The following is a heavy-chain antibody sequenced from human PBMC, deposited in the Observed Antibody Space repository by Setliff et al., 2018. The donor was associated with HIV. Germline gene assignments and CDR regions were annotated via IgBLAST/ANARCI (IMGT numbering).Heavy chain of an antibody. CDR3: ARSANTRDFDY. V-gene: IGHV3-72*01. J-gene: IGHJ4*02. CDR2: TRNKANSYTT. CDR1: GFTLSDHY. Sequence: GESLRLSCAASGFTLSDHYMDWVRQAPGKGLEWIGRTRNKANSYTTEYAASVKGRFTISGDDSKNSLYLQMNSLKTEDTAVYYCARSANTRDFDYWGQGTLVTVSS.